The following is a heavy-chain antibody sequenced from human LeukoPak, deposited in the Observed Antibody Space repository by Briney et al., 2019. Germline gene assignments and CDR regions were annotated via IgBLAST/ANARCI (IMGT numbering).Heavy chain of an antibody. J-gene: IGHJ3*02. CDR2: ISSSSSYI. Sequence: GGSLRLSCAASGFTFSSYSMNWVRQAPGKGLEWVSSISSSSSYIYYADSVKGRFTISRDNAKNSLYLQLNSLRAEDTAVYYCAREVSYAGVAFDIWGQGTIVTVSS. V-gene: IGHV3-21*01. CDR1: GFTFSSYS. D-gene: IGHD1-26*01. CDR3: AREVSYAGVAFDI.